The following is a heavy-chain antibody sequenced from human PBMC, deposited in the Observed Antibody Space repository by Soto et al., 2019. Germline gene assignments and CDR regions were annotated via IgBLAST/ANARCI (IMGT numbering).Heavy chain of an antibody. Sequence: RSPRLSCATSGFTFGSYSMSWVRQAPWRRLAWWATIPMNASERKCVDYVKGRFAMSRDNAKSSLYLQMDSLRAEDTAVYSCARNSGYGSGASVNHYLDYWGHATLVTVSS. CDR3: ARNSGYGSGASVNHYLDY. D-gene: IGHD3-10*01. CDR2: IPMNASER. CDR1: GFTFGSYS. V-gene: IGHV3-7*01. J-gene: IGHJ4*01.